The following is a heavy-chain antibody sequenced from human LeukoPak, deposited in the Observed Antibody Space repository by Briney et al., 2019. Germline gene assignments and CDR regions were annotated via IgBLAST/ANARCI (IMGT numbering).Heavy chain of an antibody. V-gene: IGHV3-33*01. Sequence: QPGGSLRLSCAASGFTFSSYGMHWVRQAPGKGLEWVAVIWYDGSNKYYADSVKGRFTISRDNSKNTLYLQMNSLRAEDTAVYYCARERLGAALLGAFDIWGQGTMVTVSS. CDR1: GFTFSSYG. D-gene: IGHD3-16*01. CDR2: IWYDGSNK. CDR3: ARERLGAALLGAFDI. J-gene: IGHJ3*02.